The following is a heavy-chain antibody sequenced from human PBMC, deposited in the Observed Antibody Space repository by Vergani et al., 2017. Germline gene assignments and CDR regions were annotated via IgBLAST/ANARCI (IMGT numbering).Heavy chain of an antibody. CDR3: AKEGVVVVAPVGGDY. CDR2: IYSGGST. D-gene: IGHD2-15*01. V-gene: IGHV3-66*01. CDR1: GFTVSSNY. Sequence: EVQLVESGGGLVQPGGSLRLSCAASGFTVSSNYMSWVRQAPGKGLEWVSVIYSGGSTYYADSVKGRFTISRDNSKNTLYLQMNSLRAEDTAVYYCAKEGVVVVAPVGGDYWGQGTLVTVSS. J-gene: IGHJ4*02.